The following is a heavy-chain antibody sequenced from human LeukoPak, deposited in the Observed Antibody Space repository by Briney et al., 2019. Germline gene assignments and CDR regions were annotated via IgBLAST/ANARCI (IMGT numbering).Heavy chain of an antibody. CDR1: GGTFSSYA. CDR3: ARHHSNYYYYYMDV. V-gene: IGHV1-69*05. J-gene: IGHJ6*03. CDR2: IIPIFGTA. Sequence: ASVKVSCKASGGTFSSYAIIWVRQAPGQGLEWMGGIIPIFGTANYAQKFQGRVTITTDESTSTAYMELSSLRSEDTAVYYCARHHSNYYYYYMDVWGKGITVTVSS. D-gene: IGHD4-11*01.